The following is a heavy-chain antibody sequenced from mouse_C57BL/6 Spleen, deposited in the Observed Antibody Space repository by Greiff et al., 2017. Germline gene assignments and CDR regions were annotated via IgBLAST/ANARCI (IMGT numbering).Heavy chain of an antibody. Sequence: ESGPGILQPSQTLSLTCSFSVFSLSTFGMGVSWIRQPSGKGLEWLAHIYWDEDKYDKPSLKSRLTISKDTSNNQVFLKITTVDTADTATYYSARREGPNGGYYVAYWGQGTLVTVSA. J-gene: IGHJ3*01. D-gene: IGHD2-3*01. CDR3: ARREGPNGGYYVAY. V-gene: IGHV8-9*01. CDR1: VFSLSTFGMG. CDR2: IYWDEDK.